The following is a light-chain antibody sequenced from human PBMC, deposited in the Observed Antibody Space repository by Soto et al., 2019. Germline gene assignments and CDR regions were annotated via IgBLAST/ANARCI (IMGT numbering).Light chain of an antibody. Sequence: QSVLTQPASVSGSPGQSITISCTGTSSDIGGYNYVSWYQLLPGKVPKLIIYDVSNRPSGVSDRFSGSKSGNAASLTISGLQAEDEADYYCSSYSSTSTLYVFGTGTKVTVL. CDR2: DVS. CDR3: SSYSSTSTLYV. J-gene: IGLJ1*01. V-gene: IGLV2-14*03. CDR1: SSDIGGYNY.